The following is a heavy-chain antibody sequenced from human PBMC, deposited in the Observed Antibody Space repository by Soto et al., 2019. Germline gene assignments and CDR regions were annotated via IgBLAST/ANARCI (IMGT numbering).Heavy chain of an antibody. CDR3: ASVKNWNDFDY. Sequence: SETLSLTCTVSGGSISSYYWSWIRQPPGKGLEWIGYIYYSGSTNYNPSLKSRVTISIDTSKNQCSLKLSSVTAADTAVYYCASVKNWNDFDYWGQGTLVTVSS. D-gene: IGHD1-1*01. CDR1: GGSISSYY. CDR2: IYYSGST. V-gene: IGHV4-59*01. J-gene: IGHJ4*02.